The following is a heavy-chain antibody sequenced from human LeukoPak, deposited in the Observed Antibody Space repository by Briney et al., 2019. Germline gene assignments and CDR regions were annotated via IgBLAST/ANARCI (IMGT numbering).Heavy chain of an antibody. D-gene: IGHD2-15*01. J-gene: IGHJ4*02. CDR1: GGSISRYY. CDR2: ITHSGFT. Sequence: SETLSLTCNVSGGSISRYYWSWIRQPPGQGLEWIGYITHSGFTSYNPSLKGRVTISVDTSKNQFSLRLTSVTAADTAVYYCARNYADVGGFFSYYFQFWGMGALATVSS. CDR3: ARNYADVGGFFSYYFQF. V-gene: IGHV4-59*08.